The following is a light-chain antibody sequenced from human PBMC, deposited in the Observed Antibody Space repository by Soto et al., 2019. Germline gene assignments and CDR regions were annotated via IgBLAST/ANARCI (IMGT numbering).Light chain of an antibody. Sequence: EIVMTQSPGTLSVSPGEGATLSCRARQSVSSNLAWYQQKPGQAPRLLIYGASTRATGIPARFSGSGSGTDFTLTISSLQSEDFAVYYCQQYNNWPPVTFGQGTKVDI. V-gene: IGKV3-15*01. CDR3: QQYNNWPPVT. CDR1: QSVSSN. J-gene: IGKJ1*01. CDR2: GAS.